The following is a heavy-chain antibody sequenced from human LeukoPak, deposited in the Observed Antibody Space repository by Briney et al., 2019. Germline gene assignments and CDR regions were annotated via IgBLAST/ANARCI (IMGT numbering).Heavy chain of an antibody. CDR1: GFTFDDYA. V-gene: IGHV3-9*01. D-gene: IGHD3-22*01. CDR3: AKDGSNYYDSRGYYPYFDY. J-gene: IGHJ4*02. Sequence: SLRLSCAASGFTFDDYAMHWVRQAPGKGLEWVSGIGWNSGTMFYADSVKGRFTISRDNAKNSLYLQMNSLRDEDAALYYCAKDGSNYYDSRGYYPYFDYWGQGTLITVSS. CDR2: IGWNSGTM.